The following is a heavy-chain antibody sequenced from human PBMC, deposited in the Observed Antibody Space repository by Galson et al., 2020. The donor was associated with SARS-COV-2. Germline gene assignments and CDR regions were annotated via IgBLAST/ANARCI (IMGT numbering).Heavy chain of an antibody. CDR2: ISVRGVGM. Sequence: GESLKISCAASAFTFSNYVMSWVRQAPGKGLEWVASISVRGVGMYYAGSVKGRFTISRDNSKSTVYLQMNTLRAEDTAVYYCATDSGQVGTAISRIFQHWGQGTQVTVSS. V-gene: IGHV3-23*01. J-gene: IGHJ1*01. CDR1: AFTFSNYV. CDR3: ATDSGQVGTAISRIFQH. D-gene: IGHD2-21*02.